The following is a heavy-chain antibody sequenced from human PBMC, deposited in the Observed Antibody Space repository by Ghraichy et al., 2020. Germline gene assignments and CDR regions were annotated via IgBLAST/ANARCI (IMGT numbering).Heavy chain of an antibody. D-gene: IGHD6-19*01. Sequence: LNISCTVSGGSISSSSYYWGWIRQPPGKGLEWIGSIYYSGSTYYNPSLKSRVTISVDTSKNQFSLKLSSVTAADTAVYYCARASGIAVAGTRFDYWGQGTLVTVSS. J-gene: IGHJ4*02. CDR2: IYYSGST. CDR3: ARASGIAVAGTRFDY. CDR1: GGSISSSSYY. V-gene: IGHV4-39*07.